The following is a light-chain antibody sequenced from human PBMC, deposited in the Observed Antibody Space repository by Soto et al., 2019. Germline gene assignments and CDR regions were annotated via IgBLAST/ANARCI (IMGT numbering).Light chain of an antibody. CDR2: DVN. J-gene: IGLJ2*01. Sequence: QSALTQPASVSGSPGQSITISCTGTNSDIGAFDYVSWYQHHPGKAPRLLIYDVNNWPSGVSDRFSGSKSGNTAPLTISGLQAEDEAVYYCSSYTTTTPVVFGGGTKLTVL. CDR1: NSDIGAFDY. V-gene: IGLV2-14*03. CDR3: SSYTTTTPVV.